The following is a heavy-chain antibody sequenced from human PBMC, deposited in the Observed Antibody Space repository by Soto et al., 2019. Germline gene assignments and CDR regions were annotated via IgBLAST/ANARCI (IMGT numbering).Heavy chain of an antibody. J-gene: IGHJ6*02. CDR1: GFAFINNG. CDR2: ISYDGSHK. V-gene: IGHV3-30*18. CDR3: AKDPGSRYYYGMDV. D-gene: IGHD3-10*01. Sequence: QVQLVESGGGVVQPGMSLRLSCAASGFAFINNGMHWVRQAPGKGLGWVAVISYDGSHKYHADSVKGRFTISRDNSKNTLDLQMNSLRAEDTAVYYCAKDPGSRYYYGMDVWGQGTTVTV.